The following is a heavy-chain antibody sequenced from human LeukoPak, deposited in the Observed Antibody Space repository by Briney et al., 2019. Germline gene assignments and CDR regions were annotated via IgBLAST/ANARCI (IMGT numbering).Heavy chain of an antibody. D-gene: IGHD3/OR15-3a*01. J-gene: IGHJ4*02. CDR3: AKGRTWTADFDY. CDR1: GFTFSNSW. V-gene: IGHV3-7*01. Sequence: PGGSLRLSCVASGFTFSNSWMSWVRQAPGKGLEWVANIKQDGSDKYYVDSVKGRFTISRDNSKNTLYLQMNSLRAEDTAVYYCAKGRTWTADFDYWGQGTLVTVSS. CDR2: IKQDGSDK.